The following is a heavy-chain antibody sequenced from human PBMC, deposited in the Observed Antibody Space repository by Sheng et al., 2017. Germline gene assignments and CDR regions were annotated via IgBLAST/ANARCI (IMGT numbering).Heavy chain of an antibody. D-gene: IGHD3-16*01. V-gene: IGHV1-69*13. CDR1: GGTHSQYV. J-gene: IGHJ4*02. Sequence: QVHLVQSGAELKKPGSSVKVSCKASGGTHSQYVFAWVRQAPGQRLEWIGGIIPSLDTANYAQKFQGRVTITADESTTTTYMELTSLTSEDTAMYYCARDLGXRYFDSWAQGTLVTVSS. CDR2: IIPSLDTA. CDR3: ARDLGXRYFDS.